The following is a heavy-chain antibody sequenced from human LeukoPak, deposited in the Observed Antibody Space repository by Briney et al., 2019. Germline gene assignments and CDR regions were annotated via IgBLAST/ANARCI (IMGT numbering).Heavy chain of an antibody. D-gene: IGHD3-10*01. CDR1: GLTFSSAW. Sequence: PGGSLRLSCAASGLTFSSAWMTWVRLAPGRGLEWVGRIRSKAYGGTTDYAEPVKVRFIISRDDSENTVYLQMNSLKTEDTGDYYCTTVGVYYYDHWGQGTRVTVSS. V-gene: IGHV3-15*01. CDR2: IRSKAYGGTT. J-gene: IGHJ5*02. CDR3: TTVGVYYYDH.